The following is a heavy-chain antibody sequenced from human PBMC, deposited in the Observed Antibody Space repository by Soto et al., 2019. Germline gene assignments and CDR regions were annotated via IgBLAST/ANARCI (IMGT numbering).Heavy chain of an antibody. V-gene: IGHV3-21*01. J-gene: IGHJ5*02. D-gene: IGHD6-25*01. CDR1: GFTFRSFT. CDR3: TRDASRESSARGWFDP. Sequence: GGSLTLSCAASGFTFRSFTMNWVRQAPGKGLEWVSTISSNSAYIYYTDALRGRFTISRDNAKNSLHLQMNSLRAEDTAVYYCTRDASRESSARGWFDPWGPGTLVTASS. CDR2: ISSNSAYI.